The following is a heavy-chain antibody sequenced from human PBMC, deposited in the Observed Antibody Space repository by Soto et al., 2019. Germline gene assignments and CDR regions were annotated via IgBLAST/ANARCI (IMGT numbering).Heavy chain of an antibody. D-gene: IGHD3-22*01. V-gene: IGHV1-2*02. Sequence: QVQLVQSGAAVKKPGASVKVSCKASGYTFTDYYVHWVRQAPGQGLEWTGWINPNSGGTKSAQKFQGRVTMTRDTSISTAYMELSRLRSDDTAVYYCARRKGDYYDSSGYHYYFDYWGQGTLVTVSS. CDR2: INPNSGGT. J-gene: IGHJ4*02. CDR1: GYTFTDYY. CDR3: ARRKGDYYDSSGYHYYFDY.